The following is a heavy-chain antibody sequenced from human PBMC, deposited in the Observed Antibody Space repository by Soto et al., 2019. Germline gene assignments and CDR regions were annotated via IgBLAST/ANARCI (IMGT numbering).Heavy chain of an antibody. Sequence: NPSETLSLTCTVSGGSISSGDYYWSWIRQPPGKGLEWIGYIYYSGSTYYNPSLKSRVTISVDTSKNQFSLKLSSVTAADTAVYYCARDGGYDTLWGVWGQGTTVTVSS. CDR2: IYYSGST. CDR3: ARDGGYDTLWGV. CDR1: GGSISSGDYY. D-gene: IGHD3-22*01. V-gene: IGHV4-30-4*01. J-gene: IGHJ6*02.